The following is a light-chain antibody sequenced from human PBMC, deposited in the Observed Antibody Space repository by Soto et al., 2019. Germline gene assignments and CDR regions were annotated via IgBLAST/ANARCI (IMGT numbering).Light chain of an antibody. CDR3: QSYDSSLSGGV. CDR2: GNH. CDR1: SSNIGAGYD. J-gene: IGLJ3*02. Sequence: QSVLTQPPSVSGAPGQRVTISCTGSSSNIGAGYDVHWYQQLPGTAPKLLIYGNHNRPSGVPDRFSGSKSGTSASLAITGLQAEDEVVYYCQSYDSSLSGGVFGGGTKVTVL. V-gene: IGLV1-40*01.